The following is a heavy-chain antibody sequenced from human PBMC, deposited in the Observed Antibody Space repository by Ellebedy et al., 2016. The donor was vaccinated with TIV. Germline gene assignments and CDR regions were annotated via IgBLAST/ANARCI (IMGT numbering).Heavy chain of an antibody. CDR2: ISASGYT. CDR1: GDSINSGSFY. Sequence: SETLSLTXTVSGDSINSGSFYWSWIRQPAGKGLEWIGRISASGYTDYNTSLKSRVIMSVDTSKNHFSLRLSSVTAADTAVYYCARTHGGHSSDWYDVGGTYYMDVWGRGTTVTVSS. D-gene: IGHD6-19*01. J-gene: IGHJ6*03. V-gene: IGHV4-61*02. CDR3: ARTHGGHSSDWYDVGGTYYMDV.